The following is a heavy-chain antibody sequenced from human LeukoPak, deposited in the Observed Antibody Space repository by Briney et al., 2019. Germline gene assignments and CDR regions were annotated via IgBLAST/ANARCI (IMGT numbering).Heavy chain of an antibody. Sequence: PSETLSLTCTVSGASVSSASYWTWIRQPPGKGVEWIAHIYNGVNTNYNPSLKSRVTISVDTSKNQFSLRLNSVSAADTAVYYCARSRAFNSGAFDPWGQGSLVTVSS. CDR1: GASVSSASY. J-gene: IGHJ5*02. D-gene: IGHD1-26*01. CDR2: IYNGVNT. CDR3: ARSRAFNSGAFDP. V-gene: IGHV4-61*01.